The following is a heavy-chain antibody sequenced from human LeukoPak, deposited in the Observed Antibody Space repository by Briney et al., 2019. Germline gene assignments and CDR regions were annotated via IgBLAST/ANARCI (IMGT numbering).Heavy chain of an antibody. D-gene: IGHD3-22*01. J-gene: IGHJ4*02. CDR1: GFTFSSYS. CDR2: ISSSSSYI. V-gene: IGHV3-21*01. CDR3: ASQVVVTDY. Sequence: KPGGSLRLSCAASGFTFSSYSMNWVRQAPGKGLEWVSSISSSSSYIYYADSVKGRLTISRDNAKNSLYLQMNSLRAEDTAVYYCASQVVVTDYWGQGTLVTVSS.